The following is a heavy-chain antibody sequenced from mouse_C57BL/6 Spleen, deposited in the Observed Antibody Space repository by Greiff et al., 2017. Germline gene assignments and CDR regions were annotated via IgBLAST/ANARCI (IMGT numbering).Heavy chain of an antibody. CDR1: GYTFTSYW. Sequence: QVQLKQPGAELVRPGSSVKLSCKASGYTFTSYWMRWVKQRPRQGLEWIGNIDPTGSETNYNEKFKDKATLIVDKSSSTAYMELSSLTSEDSAVYYCARSRAGYAMGYWGKGTSVT. J-gene: IGHJ4*01. CDR3: ARSRAGYAMGY. V-gene: IGHV1-52*01. CDR2: IDPTGSET.